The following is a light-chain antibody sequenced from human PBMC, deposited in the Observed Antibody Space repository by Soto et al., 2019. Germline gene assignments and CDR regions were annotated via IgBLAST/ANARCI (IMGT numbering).Light chain of an antibody. CDR2: GAS. V-gene: IGKV3-15*01. CDR3: QHYNNWPLT. J-gene: IGKJ4*01. CDR1: QSVSSN. Sequence: EIVMTQSPATLSVSPGERVTLSCRASQSVSSNLAWYQQKPGQAPRLLIYGASTRATGIPARFSGSGSGTEFTLTISSLQSEDFAVYYCQHYNNWPLTFGGGTKGDIK.